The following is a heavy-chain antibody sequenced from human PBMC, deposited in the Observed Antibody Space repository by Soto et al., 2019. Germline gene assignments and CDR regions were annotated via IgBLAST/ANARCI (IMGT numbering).Heavy chain of an antibody. V-gene: IGHV4-30-2*01. CDR3: ARDRLQGGFDY. J-gene: IGHJ4*02. Sequence: QLQLQESGSGLVKPSQTLSLTCAVSGGSISSGGYSWSWIRQPPGKGLEWIGYIYHSGSTYYNPSRKNRVIISVDRSKNQFSLKLSSVTAADTAVYYCARDRLQGGFDYWGQGTLVTVSS. D-gene: IGHD6-25*01. CDR1: GGSISSGGYS. CDR2: IYHSGST.